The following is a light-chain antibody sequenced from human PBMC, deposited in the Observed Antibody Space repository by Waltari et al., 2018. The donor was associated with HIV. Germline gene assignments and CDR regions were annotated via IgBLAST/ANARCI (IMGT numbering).Light chain of an antibody. Sequence: QSALTQPASVSGSPGQSITISCTGTSSDVGGYNYVYWYQQHPSKAPKLMIYEVRNRPSGGSNRFSGAKSGNTASLTISGLQAEDEADYYCSSYTSSSTWVFGGGTKLTVL. J-gene: IGLJ3*02. V-gene: IGLV2-14*01. CDR3: SSYTSSSTWV. CDR1: SSDVGGYNY. CDR2: EVR.